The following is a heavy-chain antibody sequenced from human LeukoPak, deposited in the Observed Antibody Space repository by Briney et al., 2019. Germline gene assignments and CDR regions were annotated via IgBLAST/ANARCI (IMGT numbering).Heavy chain of an antibody. V-gene: IGHV4-34*01. CDR1: CGSFSGYY. J-gene: IGHJ4*02. CDR3: ARDKGFDY. CDR2: IYPDGST. Sequence: SETLSLTCAVYCGSFSGYYWSWIRQPSGKGLEWIGEIYPDGSTNYNPSLKSRVTISVDTSKKQFSLKLSSVTAADTAVYYCARDKGFDYWGQGTPVTVSS.